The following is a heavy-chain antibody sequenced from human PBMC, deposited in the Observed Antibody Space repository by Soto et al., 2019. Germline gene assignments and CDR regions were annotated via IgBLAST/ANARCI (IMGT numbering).Heavy chain of an antibody. J-gene: IGHJ4*02. V-gene: IGHV3-23*01. CDR3: ANYDYGDYGELHEDY. D-gene: IGHD4-17*01. CDR1: GFTFSSYA. Sequence: GGSLRLSCAASGFTFSSYAMSWVRQTPGKGLEWVSAISGSGGSTYYADSVKGRFTISRDNSKNTLYLQMNSLRAEDTAVYYCANYDYGDYGELHEDYCGQGTLVTVS. CDR2: ISGSGGST.